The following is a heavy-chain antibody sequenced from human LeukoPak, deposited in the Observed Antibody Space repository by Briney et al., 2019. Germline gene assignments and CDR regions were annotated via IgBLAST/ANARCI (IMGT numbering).Heavy chain of an antibody. CDR2: IIPIFGTA. D-gene: IGHD6-13*01. V-gene: IGHV1-69*06. CDR3: ARARAAAINWFDP. CDR1: GGTFSSYA. J-gene: IGHJ5*02. Sequence: SVKVSCKASGGTFSSYAISWVRQAPGQGLEWMGGIIPIFGTANYAQKFQGRVTITADKSTSTAYMELSRLRSDDTAVYYCARARAAAINWFDPWGQGTLVTVSS.